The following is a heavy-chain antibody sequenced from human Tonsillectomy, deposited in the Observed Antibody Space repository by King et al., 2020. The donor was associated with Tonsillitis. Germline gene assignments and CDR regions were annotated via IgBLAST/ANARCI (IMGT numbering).Heavy chain of an antibody. V-gene: IGHV3-30-3*01. CDR1: GFTFSNYA. J-gene: IGHJ4*02. Sequence: VQLVESGGGVVQPGRSLRLSCAASGFTFSNYAMHWVRQAPGKGLEWVAVISYDGSDKYYTDSVKGRLTISRDNSKNTLYLQMNSLRAEDTALYYCARDGGEYYFEYGGQGTLVTVSS. CDR3: ARDGGEYYFEY. D-gene: IGHD3-10*01. CDR2: ISYDGSDK.